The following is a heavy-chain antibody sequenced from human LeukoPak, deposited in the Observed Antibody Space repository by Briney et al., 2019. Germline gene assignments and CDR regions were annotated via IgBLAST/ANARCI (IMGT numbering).Heavy chain of an antibody. J-gene: IGHJ6*02. V-gene: IGHV4-39*01. CDR1: GGSISTSSYY. CDR3: TRLPGLVAAYAVDA. Sequence: KTSETLSLTCTVSGGSISTSSYYWGWIRQPPGKGLEWIGSIYYSGSTYYNPSLTSRVTISADTSKNQLALKLTSVTAGDTAVYYCTRLPGLVAAYAVDAWGQGTTVTVSS. D-gene: IGHD6-19*01. CDR2: IYYSGST.